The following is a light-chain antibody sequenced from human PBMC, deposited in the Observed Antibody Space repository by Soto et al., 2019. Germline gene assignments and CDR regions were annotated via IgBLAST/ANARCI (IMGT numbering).Light chain of an antibody. Sequence: EIVLTQSPGTLSLSPGERATLSCRVSQSVTSNYLAWYSQKPGQAPRLLIYGASSRVTGIPDRFSGSGSGTDFTLTISRLEPEDFGMYYCQQYDSSPIRFGHGTRLEIK. CDR2: GAS. V-gene: IGKV3-20*01. J-gene: IGKJ5*01. CDR3: QQYDSSPIR. CDR1: QSVTSNY.